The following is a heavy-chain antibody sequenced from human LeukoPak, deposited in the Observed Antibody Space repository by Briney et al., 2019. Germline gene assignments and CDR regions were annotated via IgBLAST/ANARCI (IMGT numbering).Heavy chain of an antibody. CDR3: ARGGYCSSTSCPDY. J-gene: IGHJ4*02. D-gene: IGHD2-2*01. Sequence: SETLSLTCAVYGGSFSGYYWSWIRQPPGKGLEWIGEINHSGSTNYNPSLKSRVTISVDTSKNQFSLKPSSVTAADTAVYYCARGGYCSSTSCPDYWGQGTLVTVSS. CDR2: INHSGST. CDR1: GGSFSGYY. V-gene: IGHV4-34*01.